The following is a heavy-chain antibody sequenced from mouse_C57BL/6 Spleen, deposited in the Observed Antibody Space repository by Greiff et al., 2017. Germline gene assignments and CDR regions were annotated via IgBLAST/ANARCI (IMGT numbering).Heavy chain of an antibody. J-gene: IGHJ4*01. D-gene: IGHD2-1*01. CDR2: IYPGSGST. Sequence: VQLQQSGAELVKPGASVKMSCKASGYTFPSYWITWVKQRPGQGLEWIGDIYPGSGSTNYNEKFKSKATLTVDTSSSTAYMQLSSLTSEDSAVYYCARGYGNYVDYAMDYWGQGTSVTVSS. CDR1: GYTFPSYW. V-gene: IGHV1-55*01. CDR3: ARGYGNYVDYAMDY.